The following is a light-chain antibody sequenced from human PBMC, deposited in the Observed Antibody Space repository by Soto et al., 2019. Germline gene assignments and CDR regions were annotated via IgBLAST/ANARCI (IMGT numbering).Light chain of an antibody. Sequence: EVLMTQSQGTLSVSPGERVTVSCRASQSIGSNLAWYQQKPGQAPRLLIYGASTRVIGVPDRFSGGRSGTEFTLTISSLQSEDIAVYFCQQYNDWPPYTFVQGTKLEIK. J-gene: IGKJ2*01. CDR1: QSIGSN. V-gene: IGKV3-15*01. CDR3: QQYNDWPPYT. CDR2: GAS.